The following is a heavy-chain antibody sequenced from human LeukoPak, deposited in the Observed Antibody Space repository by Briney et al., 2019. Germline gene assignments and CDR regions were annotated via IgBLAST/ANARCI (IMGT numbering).Heavy chain of an antibody. CDR2: INPNSGGT. CDR1: GYTFTGYY. J-gene: IGHJ4*02. Sequence: ASVKVSCKASGYTFTGYYMQWVRQAPGQGLEWMGWINPNSGGTNYAQKFQGRVTMTRDTSISTAYMELSRLRSDDTAVYYCARAGDYHDSSGYYSYWGQGTLVTVSS. CDR3: ARAGDYHDSSGYYSY. D-gene: IGHD3-22*01. V-gene: IGHV1-2*02.